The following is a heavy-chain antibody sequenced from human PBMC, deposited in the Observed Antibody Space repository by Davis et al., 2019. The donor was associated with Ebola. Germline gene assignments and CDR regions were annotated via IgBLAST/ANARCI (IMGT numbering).Heavy chain of an antibody. CDR3: ARDHIVLMVYAYSPDV. J-gene: IGHJ4*02. V-gene: IGHV1-46*01. CDR1: RYTFTSYY. Sequence: ASVQVSCQASRYTFTSYYMHCVRQAPGQGLEWLGVINPRGGSTSYAQKFQGGVTITADESTSTAYMELSSLRSEDTAVYYCARDHIVLMVYAYSPDVWGQGTLVTVSP. D-gene: IGHD2-8*01. CDR2: INPRGGST.